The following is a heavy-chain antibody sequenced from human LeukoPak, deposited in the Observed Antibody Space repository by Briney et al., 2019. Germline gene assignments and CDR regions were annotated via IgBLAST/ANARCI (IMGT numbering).Heavy chain of an antibody. J-gene: IGHJ5*02. Sequence: GGSLRLSCAASGFTFSSYEMNWVRQAPGKGLEWVSYISSSGTTIYYADSVKGRFTISRDNAKNSLYLQMNSLRAEDTAVYYCARVGVGVAATGNLGFEPWGHRTLVTVSS. V-gene: IGHV3-48*03. CDR2: ISSSGTTI. CDR3: ARVGVGVAATGNLGFEP. D-gene: IGHD2-15*01. CDR1: GFTFSSYE.